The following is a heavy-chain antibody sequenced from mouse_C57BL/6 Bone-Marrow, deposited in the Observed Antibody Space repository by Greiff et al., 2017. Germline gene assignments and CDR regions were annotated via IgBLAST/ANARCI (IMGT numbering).Heavy chain of an antibody. CDR3: ARGNWYFDV. CDR2: ISYDGSN. V-gene: IGHV3-6*01. J-gene: IGHJ1*03. CDR1: GYSITSGYY. Sequence: EVKLQESGPGLVKPSQSLSLTCSVTGYSITSGYYWNWIRQFPGNKLEWMGYISYDGSNNYNPSLKNRISITRDTSKNQFFLKLNSVTTEVTATYYCARGNWYFDVWGTGTTVTVSS.